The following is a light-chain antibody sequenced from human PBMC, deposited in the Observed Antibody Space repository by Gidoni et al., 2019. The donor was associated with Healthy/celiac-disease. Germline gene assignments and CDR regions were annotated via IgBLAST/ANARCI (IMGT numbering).Light chain of an antibody. CDR1: QSVLYSSNNKNY. Sequence: DIEMTQSPDSLAVSLGERATINCKSSQSVLYSSNNKNYLAWYHQKPGQPPKLLIYWASTRESGVPDRFSGSGSGTDFTLTISSLQAEDVAVYYCQQYYSTPWTFGQXTKVEIK. CDR2: WAS. J-gene: IGKJ1*01. V-gene: IGKV4-1*01. CDR3: QQYYSTPWT.